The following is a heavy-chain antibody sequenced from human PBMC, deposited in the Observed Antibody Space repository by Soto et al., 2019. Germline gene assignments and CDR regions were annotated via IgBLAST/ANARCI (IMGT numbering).Heavy chain of an antibody. CDR3: AREGRTYYDFWSGYRYYYYGMDV. J-gene: IGHJ6*02. CDR1: GGSFSGYY. V-gene: IGHV4-34*01. CDR2: INHSGST. D-gene: IGHD3-3*01. Sequence: PSETLALTCAVYGGSFSGYYWSWIRQPPGKGLEWIGEINHSGSTNYNPSLKSRVTISVDTSKNQFSLKLSSVTAADTAVYYCAREGRTYYDFWSGYRYYYYGMDVWGQGTTVTVSS.